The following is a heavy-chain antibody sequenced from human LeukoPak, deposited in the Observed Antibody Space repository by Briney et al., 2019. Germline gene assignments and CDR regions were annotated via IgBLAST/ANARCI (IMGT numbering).Heavy chain of an antibody. D-gene: IGHD2-21*02. CDR2: INQDGSQN. J-gene: IGHJ3*02. CDR1: GFIFSDYW. Sequence: GGSLRLSCAASGFIFSDYWMSWVRQAPGRGLEWVGNINQDGSQNSSVDSVKGRFTISRDNAKNSLYLQMNSLGAEDTALYYCAREVTASSFDILGQGTMVTVSS. V-gene: IGHV3-7*01. CDR3: AREVTASSFDI.